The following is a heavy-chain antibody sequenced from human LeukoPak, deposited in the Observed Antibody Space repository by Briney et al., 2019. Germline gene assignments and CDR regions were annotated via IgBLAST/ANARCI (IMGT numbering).Heavy chain of an antibody. CDR2: ISWNSGSI. CDR3: AKGKGYSSSWYYFDY. V-gene: IGHV3-9*01. CDR1: GFTFDDYA. Sequence: GGSLRLSCAASGFTFDDYAMHWFRQAPGKGLEWVSGISWNSGSIGYADSVKGRFTISRDNAKNSLYLQMNSLRAEDTALYYCAKGKGYSSSWYYFDYWGQGTLVTVSS. J-gene: IGHJ4*02. D-gene: IGHD6-13*01.